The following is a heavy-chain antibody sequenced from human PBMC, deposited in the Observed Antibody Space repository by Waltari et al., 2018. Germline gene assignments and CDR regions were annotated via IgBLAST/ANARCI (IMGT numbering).Heavy chain of an antibody. CDR3: ARGIIAAAGTSWFDP. CDR2: IYTSGST. D-gene: IGHD6-13*01. CDR1: GGSISSYY. Sequence: QVQLQESGPGLVKPSETLSLTCTVPGGSISSYYWSWIRQPAGKGLEWIGRIYTSGSTNYNPSLKSRVTMSVDTSKNQFSLKLSSVTAADTAVYYCARGIIAAAGTSWFDPWGQGTLVTVSS. V-gene: IGHV4-4*07. J-gene: IGHJ5*02.